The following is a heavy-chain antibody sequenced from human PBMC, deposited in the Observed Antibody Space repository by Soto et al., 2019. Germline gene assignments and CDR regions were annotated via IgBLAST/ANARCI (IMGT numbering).Heavy chain of an antibody. J-gene: IGHJ1*01. CDR1: GYTFTKYE. D-gene: IGHD2-21*02. Sequence: ASVKVSCKASGYTFTKYEMQWVRQAPGQGLEWMGVINPTGGTTGYAQKFQDRVSMTRDKSTSTVYLELSRLRFEDTAVYYCARIESCGGDRYYFQHWGQGTLVTVSS. V-gene: IGHV1-46*01. CDR2: INPTGGTT. CDR3: ARIESCGGDRYYFQH.